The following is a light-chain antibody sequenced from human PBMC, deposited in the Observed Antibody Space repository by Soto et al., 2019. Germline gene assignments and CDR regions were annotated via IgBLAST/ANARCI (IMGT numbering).Light chain of an antibody. CDR3: CSYSGSSTFVV. V-gene: IGLV2-23*02. J-gene: IGLJ2*01. Sequence: QSALTQPASVSGSPGQSITISCTGTSSDVGSYNLVSWYQQHPGKAPKLMIYEVSKRPSGVSNRFSGSKSGNTASLTLSGLQAEDEDDDYCCSYSGSSTFVVFGGGTQLTVL. CDR1: SSDVGSYNL. CDR2: EVS.